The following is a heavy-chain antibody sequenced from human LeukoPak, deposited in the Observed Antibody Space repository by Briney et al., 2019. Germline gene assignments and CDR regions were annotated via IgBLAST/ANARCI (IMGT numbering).Heavy chain of an antibody. V-gene: IGHV1-46*03. Sequence: ASVTVSCMASGYTFTSYYMYWVRLAPGHRLEWMGIVNPSGGSTSYAQKSQGRVTMTRDTSTSTVYMELSSLRSEDTAVYYCARAAALNLWSGENYFDYWGQGTLVTVSS. J-gene: IGHJ4*02. CDR1: GYTFTSYY. D-gene: IGHD3-10*01. CDR2: VNPSGGST. CDR3: ARAAALNLWSGENYFDY.